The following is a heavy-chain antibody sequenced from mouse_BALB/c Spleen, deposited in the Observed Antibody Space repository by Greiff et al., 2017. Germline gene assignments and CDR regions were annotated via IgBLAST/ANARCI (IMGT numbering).Heavy chain of an antibody. V-gene: IGHV1-69*02. CDR3: TRRDGNYVFDY. J-gene: IGHJ2*01. CDR1: GYTFTSYW. Sequence: VQLQQPGAELVRPGASVKLSCKASGYTFTSYWINWVKQRPGQGLEWIGNIYPSDSYTNYNQKFKDKATLTVDKSSSTAYMQLSSPTSEDSAVYYCTRRDGNYVFDYWGQGTTLTVSS. D-gene: IGHD2-1*01. CDR2: IYPSDSYT.